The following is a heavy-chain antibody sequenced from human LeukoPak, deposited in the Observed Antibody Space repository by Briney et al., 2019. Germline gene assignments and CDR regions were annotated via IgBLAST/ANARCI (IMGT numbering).Heavy chain of an antibody. CDR1: GFTFSSYA. D-gene: IGHD6-6*01. Sequence: PGGSLRLSCAASGFTFSSYAMHWVRQAPGKGLGWVAVISYDGSNKYYADSVKGRFTISRDNSKNTLYLQMNSLRAEDTAVYYCARPLEYSSSSEIDYWGQGTLVTVSS. J-gene: IGHJ4*02. CDR3: ARPLEYSSSSEIDY. V-gene: IGHV3-30-3*01. CDR2: ISYDGSNK.